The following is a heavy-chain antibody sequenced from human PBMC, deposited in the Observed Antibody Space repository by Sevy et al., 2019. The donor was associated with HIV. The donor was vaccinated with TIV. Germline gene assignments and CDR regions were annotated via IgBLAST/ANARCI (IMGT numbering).Heavy chain of an antibody. CDR2: ISFDGSDK. J-gene: IGHJ6*02. V-gene: IGHV3-30*18. D-gene: IGHD1-26*01. Sequence: GGSLRLSCTGSGFTFNTHAMHWVRQAPGKGLEWVAVISFDGSDKYYADSVRGRFTISRDNSKNTLYLQMNSLRVEDTAIYYCAKMQGGSYNYYGMDVWGQGTTVTVSS. CDR3: AKMQGGSYNYYGMDV. CDR1: GFTFNTHA.